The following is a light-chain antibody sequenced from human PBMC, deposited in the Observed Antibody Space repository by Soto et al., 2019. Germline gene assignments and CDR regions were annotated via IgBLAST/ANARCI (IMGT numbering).Light chain of an antibody. CDR3: QQSYTTVYT. Sequence: DIRMTQKPASLSASAGDSVTSACRASASISTFLNWYQQTPGKAPKLLIYGASSLQTGVPSRFSGSGSGTDFTLTITSLQPDDSATYYCQQSYTTVYTLGQGTKVDIK. J-gene: IGKJ2*01. CDR1: ASISTF. V-gene: IGKV1-39*01. CDR2: GAS.